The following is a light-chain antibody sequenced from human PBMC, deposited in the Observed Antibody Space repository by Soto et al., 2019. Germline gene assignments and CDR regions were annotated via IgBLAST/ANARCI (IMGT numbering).Light chain of an antibody. V-gene: IGLV2-14*01. J-gene: IGLJ1*01. CDR2: EVT. CDR1: RRDVGGYNY. CDR3: SSYTIRKTIKFV. Sequence: QSLLTQPASLSVSPGQSITISCTGTRRDVGGYNYVSWYQQSPGKSPKLLIYEVTHLPSGVSNRFSGSKSGNTASLTISGLQAEEEAYYYCSSYTIRKTIKFVFGTGAKV.